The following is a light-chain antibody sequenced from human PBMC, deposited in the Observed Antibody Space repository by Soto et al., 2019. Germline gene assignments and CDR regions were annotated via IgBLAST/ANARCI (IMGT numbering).Light chain of an antibody. CDR2: EVS. J-gene: IGLJ2*01. Sequence: QSALTQPASVSGSPGQSITISCTGTSSDVGGYDYVSWYQQHPDKAPKLMSYEVSNRPSGVSNRFSGSKSGNTASLTISGLQDEDEAHYYCSSYSRNAVVFGGGTKLTVL. CDR1: SSDVGGYDY. CDR3: SSYSRNAVV. V-gene: IGLV2-14*01.